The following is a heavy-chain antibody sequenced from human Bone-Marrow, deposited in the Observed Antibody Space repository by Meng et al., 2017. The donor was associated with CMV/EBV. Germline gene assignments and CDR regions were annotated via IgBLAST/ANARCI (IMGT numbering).Heavy chain of an antibody. J-gene: IGHJ4*02. CDR3: AKDKNRYCSSPPHV. Sequence: GESLKISCAASGFTFSSYAMSWVRQAPGKGLEWVSAISGSGGSTYYADSVKGRFTISRDNSKNTLYLQMNSLRAEDTAVYYCAKDKNRYCSSPPHVWAQGTLVTVPS. D-gene: IGHD2-2*01. V-gene: IGHV3-23*01. CDR2: ISGSGGST. CDR1: GFTFSSYA.